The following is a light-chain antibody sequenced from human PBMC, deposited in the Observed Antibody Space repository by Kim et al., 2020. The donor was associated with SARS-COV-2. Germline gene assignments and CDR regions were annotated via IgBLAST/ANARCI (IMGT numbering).Light chain of an antibody. Sequence: VSPGQTASITCSGDKLGDKYACWYQQKPGQSPVLVISEDSKRPSGIPERFSGSNSGSTATLTISGTQAMDEADYYCQAWDSSTAVFGGGTQLTVL. CDR1: KLGDKY. J-gene: IGLJ3*02. V-gene: IGLV3-1*01. CDR2: EDS. CDR3: QAWDSSTAV.